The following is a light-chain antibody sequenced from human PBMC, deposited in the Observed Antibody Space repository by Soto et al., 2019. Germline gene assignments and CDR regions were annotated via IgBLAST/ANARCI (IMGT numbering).Light chain of an antibody. V-gene: IGKV3-15*01. CDR2: DTS. Sequence: EMVGRQSPATLSVSPGERVTLSSRASQSVRNKVAWYQQKPGQTPRVIIYDTSTRAADIPARFSGSGHGTYFTLTISSLQSEDFAVYYCQQYDNWPRTFGQGTKVDI. CDR1: QSVRNK. J-gene: IGKJ1*01. CDR3: QQYDNWPRT.